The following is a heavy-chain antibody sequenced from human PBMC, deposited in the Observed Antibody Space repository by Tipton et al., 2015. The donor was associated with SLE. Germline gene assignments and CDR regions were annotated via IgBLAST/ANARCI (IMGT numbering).Heavy chain of an antibody. CDR1: GFTFSTYD. Sequence: SLRLSCAASGFTFSTYDMSWVRQAPGKGLEWVSAISGSGRRTHYADSVEGRFTISRANSENMLFLQMNSLRAEDTAVYYCAKGAVEAATYWYFDLWGRGTLVTVSS. D-gene: IGHD2-15*01. CDR3: AKGAVEAATYWYFDL. J-gene: IGHJ2*01. CDR2: ISGSGRRT. V-gene: IGHV3-23*01.